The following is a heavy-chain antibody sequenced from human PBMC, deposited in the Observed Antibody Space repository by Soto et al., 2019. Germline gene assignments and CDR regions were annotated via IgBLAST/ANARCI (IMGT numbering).Heavy chain of an antibody. CDR3: ARVAMGGMAMAGIGDY. Sequence: SETLSLTCAVYGGSFSGYYWSWIRQPPGKGLEWIGEINHSGSTNYNPSLKSRVTISVDTSKNQFSLKLSSVTAADTAVYYCARVAMGGMAMAGIGDYWGQGTLVTVSS. J-gene: IGHJ4*02. D-gene: IGHD6-19*01. CDR1: GGSFSGYY. V-gene: IGHV4-34*01. CDR2: INHSGST.